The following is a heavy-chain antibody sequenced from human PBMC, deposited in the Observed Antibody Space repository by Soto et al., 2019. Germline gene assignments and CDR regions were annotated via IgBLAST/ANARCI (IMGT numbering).Heavy chain of an antibody. CDR1: GYTFINYG. Sequence: ASVKVSCKPSGYTFINYGITWVRQAPGQGLEWMGWISGYDGNTNYAPKLQGRVTMTRDTSTSTVYMELRSLRSDDTAVYYCARERGTSCSGGTCTFAYSGQGTLVTDAS. CDR2: ISGYDGNT. CDR3: ARERGTSCSGGTCTFAY. J-gene: IGHJ4*02. V-gene: IGHV1-18*01. D-gene: IGHD2-15*01.